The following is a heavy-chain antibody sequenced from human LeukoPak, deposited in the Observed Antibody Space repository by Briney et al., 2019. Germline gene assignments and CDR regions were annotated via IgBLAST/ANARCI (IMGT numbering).Heavy chain of an antibody. CDR2: IYSGGST. CDR1: GFTFSSYA. D-gene: IGHD3-3*01. Sequence: GGSLRLSCAASGFTFSSYAMSWVRQAPGKGLEWVSVIYSGGSTYYADSVKGRFTISRDNSKNTLYLQMNSLRAEDTAVYYCARGGSYYDFWSGYYSGGSDYWGQGTLVTVSS. CDR3: ARGGSYYDFWSGYYSGGSDY. V-gene: IGHV3-66*02. J-gene: IGHJ4*02.